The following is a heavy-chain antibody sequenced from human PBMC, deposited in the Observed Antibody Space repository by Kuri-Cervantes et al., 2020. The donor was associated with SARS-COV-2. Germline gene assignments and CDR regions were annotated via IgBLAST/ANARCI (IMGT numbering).Heavy chain of an antibody. J-gene: IGHJ4*02. D-gene: IGHD1-1*01. V-gene: IGHV3-7*01. CDR3: VRDGDHWSFDY. CDR2: IKQDGSEK. Sequence: GESLKISCAASGFTFSSYWVSWVRQAPGKGLEWVANIKQDGSEKYYVDSVKGRFTISRDNAKNMLFLQMNSLRAEDTAVYYCVRDGDHWSFDYWGQGPLVTVSS. CDR1: GFTFSSYW.